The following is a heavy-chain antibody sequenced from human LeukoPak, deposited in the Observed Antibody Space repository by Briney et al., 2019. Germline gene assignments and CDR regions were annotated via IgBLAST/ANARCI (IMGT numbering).Heavy chain of an antibody. CDR3: AKGYYGSGSYGWFDY. V-gene: IGHV3-48*01. D-gene: IGHD3-10*01. CDR1: GFTFSSYS. Sequence: GGSLRLSCADSGFTFSSYSMNWVRQAPGKGLEWISYISSSSTIYYADSVKGRFTISRDNSKNTLFLHMNSLRAEDTAVYSCAKGYYGSGSYGWFDYWGQGTLVTVSS. J-gene: IGHJ4*02. CDR2: ISSSSTI.